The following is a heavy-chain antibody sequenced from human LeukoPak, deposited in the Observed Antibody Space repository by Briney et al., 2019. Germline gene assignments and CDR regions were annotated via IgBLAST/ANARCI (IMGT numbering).Heavy chain of an antibody. CDR2: INHSGST. CDR3: ARLTSRGYYYDSDGTKTFDY. J-gene: IGHJ4*02. Sequence: SETLSLTCAVYGGSFSNYYWSCIRQPPGKGLEWIGEINHSGSTNYNPSLKSRVTISVDTSKNQFSLKLSSVTAADTAVYYCARLTSRGYYYDSDGTKTFDYWGQGTLVTVSS. V-gene: IGHV4-34*01. D-gene: IGHD3-22*01. CDR1: GGSFSNYY.